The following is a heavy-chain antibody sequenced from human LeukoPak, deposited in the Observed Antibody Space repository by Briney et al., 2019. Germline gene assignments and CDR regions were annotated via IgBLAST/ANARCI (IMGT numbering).Heavy chain of an antibody. CDR3: AKALRYSSSSLLDY. V-gene: IGHV3-30*02. CDR1: GFTFSSYG. J-gene: IGHJ4*02. D-gene: IGHD6-6*01. CDR2: IRYDGSNK. Sequence: PGGSLRLSCAASGFTFSSYGMHWVRQAPGKGLEWVAFIRYDGSNKYYADSVKGRFTISRDNSKNTLYLQMNSLRAEDTAVYYCAKALRYSSSSLLDYWGQGTLVTVSS.